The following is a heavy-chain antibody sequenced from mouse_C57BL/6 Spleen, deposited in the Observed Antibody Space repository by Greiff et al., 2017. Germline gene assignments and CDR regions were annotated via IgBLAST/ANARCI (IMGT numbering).Heavy chain of an antibody. CDR2: IYPGSGNT. J-gene: IGHJ2*01. CDR1: GYTFTDYY. CDR3: ARSGPPLDY. V-gene: IGHV1-76*01. Sequence: VQLQQSGAELVRPGASVKLSCKASGYTFTDYYINWVKQRPGQGLEWIARIYPGSGNTYYNEKFKGKATLTAEKSSSTAYMQLSSLTSEDSAVYFCARSGPPLDYWGQGTTLTVSS. D-gene: IGHD3-1*01.